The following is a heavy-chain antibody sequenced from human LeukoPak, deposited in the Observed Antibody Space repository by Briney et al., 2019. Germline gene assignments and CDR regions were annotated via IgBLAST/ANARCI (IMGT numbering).Heavy chain of an antibody. Sequence: SWVRQAPGKGLEWIGYIYYSGSTNYNPSLKSRVTISVDTSKNQFSLKLSSVTAADTAVYYCAREIHYDILTGYFGPRFDPWGQGTLVTVSS. D-gene: IGHD3-9*01. CDR3: AREIHYDILTGYFGPRFDP. V-gene: IGHV4-59*01. CDR2: IYYSGST. J-gene: IGHJ5*02.